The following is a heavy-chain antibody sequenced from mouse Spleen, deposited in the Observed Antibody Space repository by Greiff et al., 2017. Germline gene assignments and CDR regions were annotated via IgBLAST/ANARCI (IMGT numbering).Heavy chain of an antibody. D-gene: IGHD1-1*01. V-gene: IGHV5-9*04. J-gene: IGHJ2*01. CDR2: ISSGGGNT. CDR1: GFTFSSYT. CDR3: ARHPYYYDGSYPYYFDY. Sequence: EVQLVESGGGLVKPGGSLKLSCAASGFTFSSYTMSWVRQTPAKRLEWVATISSGGGNTYYPDSVKGRFTISRDNARNTLYLQMSSLRSEDTAMYYCARHPYYYDGSYPYYFDYWGQGTTLTVSS.